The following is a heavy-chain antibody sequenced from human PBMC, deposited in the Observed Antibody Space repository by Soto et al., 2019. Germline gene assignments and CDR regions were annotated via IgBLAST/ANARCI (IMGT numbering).Heavy chain of an antibody. Sequence: QVQLVESGGGVVQPGRSLRLSCAASGFTFSTYAMHWVRQAPGKGLEWVAFISYDGGSKYYADSVKGRITISRNNSKNPLYLQMNSLTTDDTAVYYCAKRGPGGTNCFDYWGQGTLVTVSS. J-gene: IGHJ4*02. CDR1: GFTFSTYA. D-gene: IGHD2-8*01. CDR3: AKRGPGGTNCFDY. V-gene: IGHV3-30-3*01. CDR2: ISYDGGSK.